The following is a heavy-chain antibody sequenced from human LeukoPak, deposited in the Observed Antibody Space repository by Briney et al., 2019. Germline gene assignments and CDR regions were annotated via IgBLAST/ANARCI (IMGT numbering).Heavy chain of an antibody. CDR2: IDYSGST. D-gene: IGHD3-9*01. J-gene: IGHJ4*02. CDR3: ATDKGHFDVDY. Sequence: SETLSLTFIVSGGSISSSGYYWGWIRQPPGKGLEWMGSIDYSGSTYYIPSLKSRLTISLDTSKNQFSLKLSSVTAADTAVYYCATDKGHFDVDYWGQGTLVTVSS. CDR1: GGSISSSGYY. V-gene: IGHV4-39*07.